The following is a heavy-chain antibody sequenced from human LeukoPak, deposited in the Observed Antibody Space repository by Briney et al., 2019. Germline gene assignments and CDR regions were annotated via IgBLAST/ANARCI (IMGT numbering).Heavy chain of an antibody. V-gene: IGHV3-30-3*01. Sequence: PGRSLRLSCAASGFTFSTYFMHWVRQAPGKGLDWVADIASDGSHTFYVESVKGRFTISRDNSKNTLYLQMNSLRAEDTAVYFCARERQDTILHSGAFDIWGQGTMVTVSS. J-gene: IGHJ3*02. D-gene: IGHD2-21*01. CDR3: ARERQDTILHSGAFDI. CDR1: GFTFSTYF. CDR2: IASDGSHT.